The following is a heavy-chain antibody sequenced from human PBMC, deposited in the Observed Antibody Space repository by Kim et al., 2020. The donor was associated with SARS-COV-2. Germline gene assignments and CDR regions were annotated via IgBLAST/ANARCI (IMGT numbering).Heavy chain of an antibody. Sequence: GGSLRLSCAASGFTFSSYGMHWVRQAPGKGLEWVAVIWYDGSNKYYADSVKGRLTISRDNSKNTLYLQMNSLRAEDTAVYYCAKSLRELRYYYYGMDVWGQGTTVTVSS. J-gene: IGHJ6*02. CDR3: AKSLRELRYYYYGMDV. D-gene: IGHD1-26*01. CDR2: IWYDGSNK. CDR1: GFTFSSYG. V-gene: IGHV3-33*06.